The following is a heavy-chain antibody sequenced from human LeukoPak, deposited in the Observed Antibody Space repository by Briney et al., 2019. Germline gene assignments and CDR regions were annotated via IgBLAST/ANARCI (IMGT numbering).Heavy chain of an antibody. V-gene: IGHV3-48*03. Sequence: GGSLRLSCAASGFTFSSYEMNWVRQAPGKGLEWVSYISSSGSTIYYAGSVKGRFTISRDNAKNSLYLQMNSLRAEDTAVYYCAGNMVRGVRYFDYWGQGTLVTVSS. D-gene: IGHD3-10*01. J-gene: IGHJ4*02. CDR3: AGNMVRGVRYFDY. CDR1: GFTFSSYE. CDR2: ISSSGSTI.